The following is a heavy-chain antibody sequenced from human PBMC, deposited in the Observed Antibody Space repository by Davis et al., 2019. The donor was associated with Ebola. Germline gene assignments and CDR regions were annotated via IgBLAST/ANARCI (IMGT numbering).Heavy chain of an antibody. CDR2: IHHSGGT. Sequence: SETLSLTCTVSGGSITSGDYSWGWIRQPPGKGLEWIGYIHHSGGTYYNPSLKSRLTLSVDTSKNQFSLRLNSVTAADTATYYCARDDLTGLMDSWGQGTLVTVSS. CDR1: GGSITSGDYS. D-gene: IGHD2-8*02. V-gene: IGHV4-30-4*08. CDR3: ARDDLTGLMDS. J-gene: IGHJ4*02.